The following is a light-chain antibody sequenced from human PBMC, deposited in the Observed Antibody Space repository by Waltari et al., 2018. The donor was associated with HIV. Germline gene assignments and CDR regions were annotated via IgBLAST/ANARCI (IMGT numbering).Light chain of an antibody. CDR1: TSDVGDYYF. CDR3: CSYAGSYTWV. V-gene: IGLV2-11*01. J-gene: IGLJ3*02. Sequence: QSALTQPPSVSGSPGQSVTISCTGTTSDVGDYYFVSWYQQHPGKAPKVLIYDVSKRPSGVPDRFSGSKSGNTASLTISGLQAEDEADYYCCSYAGSYTWVFGGGTKLTVL. CDR2: DVS.